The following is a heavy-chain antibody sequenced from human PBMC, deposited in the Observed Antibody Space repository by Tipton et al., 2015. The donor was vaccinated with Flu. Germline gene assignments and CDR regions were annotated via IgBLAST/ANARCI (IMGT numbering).Heavy chain of an antibody. J-gene: IGHJ4*02. V-gene: IGHV3-23*01. CDR2: ITGSGSVR. Sequence: SGFTFSRYAMSWVRQAPGKGLEWVLAITGSGSVRYFADSVKGRFTISRDNSKNMLYLQMNSLRPEDTAIYYCAKVIPELVAGLDYWGQGTLVSVPS. CDR1: GFTFSRYA. D-gene: IGHD6-19*01. CDR3: AKVIPELVAGLDY.